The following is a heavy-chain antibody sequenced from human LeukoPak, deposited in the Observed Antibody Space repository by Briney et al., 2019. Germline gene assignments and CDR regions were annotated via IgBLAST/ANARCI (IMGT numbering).Heavy chain of an antibody. CDR3: ATHVDYGDYVSAPDY. CDR1: GYTFTSYY. Sequence: ASVKVSCKASGYTFTSYYMHWVRQAPGQGLEWMGIINPSGGSTSSAQKFQGRVTMTRDTSTSTVYMELSSLRSEDTAVYYCATHVDYGDYVSAPDYWGQGTLVTVSS. J-gene: IGHJ4*02. V-gene: IGHV1-46*01. CDR2: INPSGGST. D-gene: IGHD4-17*01.